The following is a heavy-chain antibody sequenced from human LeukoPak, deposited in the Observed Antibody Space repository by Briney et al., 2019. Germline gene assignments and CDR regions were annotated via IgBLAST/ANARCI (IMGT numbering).Heavy chain of an antibody. CDR2: IYHSGST. J-gene: IGHJ3*02. CDR1: GGSISSGGYY. CDR3: ARGYKVGAFDI. V-gene: IGHV4-30-2*01. Sequence: SETLSLTCTVSGGSISSGGYYWSWIRQPPGKGLEWIGYIYHSGSTHYNPSLKSRVTISVDRSKNQFSLKLSSVTAADTAVYYCARGYKVGAFDIWGQGTMVTVSS. D-gene: IGHD5-12*01.